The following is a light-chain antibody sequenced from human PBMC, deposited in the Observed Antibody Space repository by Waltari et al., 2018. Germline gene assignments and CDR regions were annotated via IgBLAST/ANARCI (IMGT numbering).Light chain of an antibody. CDR1: QSISSW. J-gene: IGKJ2*01. V-gene: IGKV1-5*01. CDR2: DAS. CDR3: QQYNSYSYT. Sequence: DIQMTQSPSTLPASVGDRVTITCRARQSISSWLAWYPPKPGKAPKLLIYDASSLESGVPSRFSGSGSGTEFTLTISSLQPDDFATYYCQQYNSYSYTFGQGTKLEIK.